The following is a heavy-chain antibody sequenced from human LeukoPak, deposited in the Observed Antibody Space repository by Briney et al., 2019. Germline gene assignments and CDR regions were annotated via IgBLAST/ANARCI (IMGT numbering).Heavy chain of an antibody. CDR3: AKDGQYDILTGAMDV. Sequence: GGSLRLSCAASGFTFDDYAMHWVRQAPGKGLEWVSGISWNSGSIGYADSVKGRFTISRDNAKNSLYLQMNSLRAEDTALYYCAKDGQYDILTGAMDVWGKGTTVTVSS. D-gene: IGHD3-9*01. CDR1: GFTFDDYA. J-gene: IGHJ6*03. CDR2: ISWNSGSI. V-gene: IGHV3-9*01.